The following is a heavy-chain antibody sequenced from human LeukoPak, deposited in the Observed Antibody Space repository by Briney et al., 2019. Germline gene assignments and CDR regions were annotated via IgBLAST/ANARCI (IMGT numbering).Heavy chain of an antibody. D-gene: IGHD2-21*02. CDR1: GYSITSYW. CDR3: ASSSGGDSASYYYGMDV. Sequence: GETLKISCKVSGYSITSYWIGWVRQMPGKGLEWMGIIYSGDSDTRYSPSFQGQVPLSADKSIRTAYLQWSSLKASDTAMYYCASSSGGDSASYYYGMDVWGQGTTVTVSS. J-gene: IGHJ6*02. CDR2: IYSGDSDT. V-gene: IGHV5-51*01.